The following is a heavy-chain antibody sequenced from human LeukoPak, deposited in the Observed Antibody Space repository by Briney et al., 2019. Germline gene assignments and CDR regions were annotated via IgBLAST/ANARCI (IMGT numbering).Heavy chain of an antibody. CDR3: ARGVVIAPQAFDY. Sequence: PSETLSLTCTVSGDSVSSFYWSWIRQPPGKGLEWIGYIYYSGTTNYNPSLKSRVTISVDTTKSQFSLKLSFVTAADTAVYYCARGVVIAPQAFDYWGQGILVTVSS. J-gene: IGHJ4*02. CDR2: IYYSGTT. D-gene: IGHD2-21*01. CDR1: GDSVSSFY. V-gene: IGHV4-59*02.